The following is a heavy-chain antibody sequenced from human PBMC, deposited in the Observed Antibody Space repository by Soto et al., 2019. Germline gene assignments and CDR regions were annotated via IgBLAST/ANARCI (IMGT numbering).Heavy chain of an antibody. V-gene: IGHV4-4*02. CDR3: ALLGDPYGDYGGYFDY. J-gene: IGHJ4*02. CDR2: IYHSGST. Sequence: QVQLQESGPGLVKPSGTLSLTCAVSGGSISSSNWWSWVRQPPGKGLEWIGEIYHSGSTNYNPSLKSRVTLSVEKSKNQFSLKLSPVTAADTAVYYCALLGDPYGDYGGYFDYWGQGTLVTVSS. CDR1: GGSISSSNW. D-gene: IGHD4-17*01.